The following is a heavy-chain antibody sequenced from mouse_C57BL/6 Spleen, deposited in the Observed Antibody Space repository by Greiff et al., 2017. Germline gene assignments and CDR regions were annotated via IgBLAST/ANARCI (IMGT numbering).Heavy chain of an antibody. Sequence: QVHVKQPGTELVKPGASVKLSCKASGYTFTSYWMHWVKQRPGQGLEWIGNINPSNGGTNYNEKFKSKATLTVDKSSSTAYMQLSSLTSEDSAVYYCARWGDANARGYFDYWGQGTTLTVSS. CDR3: ARWGDANARGYFDY. CDR2: INPSNGGT. J-gene: IGHJ2*01. CDR1: GYTFTSYW. D-gene: IGHD4-1*01. V-gene: IGHV1-53*01.